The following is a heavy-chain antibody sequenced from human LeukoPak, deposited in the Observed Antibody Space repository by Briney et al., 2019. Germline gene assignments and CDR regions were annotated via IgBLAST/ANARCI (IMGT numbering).Heavy chain of an antibody. Sequence: QPGGSLRLSCAASGFTFSRYAMMWLRQAPGKGLEWVSAISSDTTLYAGSVKGRFTISRDNSKNTLYLQMSSLRVEDTAVYYCARDPNGDYIGAFDIWGQGTMVTVSS. CDR3: ARDPNGDYIGAFDI. CDR2: ISSDTT. V-gene: IGHV3-23*01. J-gene: IGHJ3*02. CDR1: GFTFSRYA. D-gene: IGHD4-17*01.